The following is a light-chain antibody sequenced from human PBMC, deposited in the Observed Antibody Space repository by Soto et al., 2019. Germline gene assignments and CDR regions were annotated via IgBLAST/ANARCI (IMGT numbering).Light chain of an antibody. V-gene: IGKV1-13*02. CDR1: QGISSA. CDR2: DAS. J-gene: IGKJ2*01. Sequence: AIQLTQSPSSLSASVGDRVTITCRASQGISSALAWYQQKPGKAPKLLIYDASSLESGVPSRFSGSGSGTDFTLTISSLQPEDFSTYYCQQFNSYPVPLGQGTKLGIQ. CDR3: QQFNSYPVP.